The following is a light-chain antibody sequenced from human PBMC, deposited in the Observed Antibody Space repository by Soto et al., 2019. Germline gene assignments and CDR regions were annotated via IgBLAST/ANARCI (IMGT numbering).Light chain of an antibody. CDR2: EVF. J-gene: IGLJ1*01. CDR3: LSYVGRETGV. CDR1: SNDIGAYNY. Sequence: QSALTQPPSASGSPGQSVTISCTGTSNDIGAYNYVSWYQHHPGKVPKLLSYEVFRRPSGVPDRFSASKSGNTASLTVSGLQPEDEADYYCLSYVGRETGVFGSGTKLTVL. V-gene: IGLV2-8*01.